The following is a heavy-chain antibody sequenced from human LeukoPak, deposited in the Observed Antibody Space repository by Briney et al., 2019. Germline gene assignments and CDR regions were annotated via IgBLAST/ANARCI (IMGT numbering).Heavy chain of an antibody. Sequence: GGSLRLSCAASGFTFSSYSMNWVRQTPGKGLEWVSSINSSSTYIYYADSVKGRFTIFRDNAKNSLYLQMNSLRDEDTAVYYCAREPTAMVLWGQGTLVTVSS. V-gene: IGHV3-21*01. CDR3: AREPTAMVL. CDR2: INSSSTYI. D-gene: IGHD5-18*01. J-gene: IGHJ4*02. CDR1: GFTFSSYS.